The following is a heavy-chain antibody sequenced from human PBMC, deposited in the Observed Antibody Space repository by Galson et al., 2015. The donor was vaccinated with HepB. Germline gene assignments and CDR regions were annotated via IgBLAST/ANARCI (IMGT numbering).Heavy chain of an antibody. V-gene: IGHV5-51*01. J-gene: IGHJ4*02. CDR1: GYSFTRYW. CDR3: ARHGGHISRSENHYFDY. CDR2: IYPGNSDT. D-gene: IGHD1-14*01. Sequence: QSGAEVKKPGESLTISCKGSGYSFTRYWIAWVRQMPGRGLEWMGIIYPGNSDTRYRPSFQGQVSISADKSISTAYLQWNNLKASDTAMYYCARHGGHISRSENHYFDYWGQGTLVTASS.